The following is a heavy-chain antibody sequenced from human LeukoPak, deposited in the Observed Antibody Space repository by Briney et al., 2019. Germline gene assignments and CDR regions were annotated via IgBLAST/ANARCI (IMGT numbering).Heavy chain of an antibody. Sequence: SETLSLTCTVSGGSISSSSYYWDWIRQPPGERLEWIGSIYYSGGTYCNPSLKSRVTISLDTSKNQFSLKLSSVPAADTAVYYCARLRTTHDAFDIWGQGTMVTVSS. CDR2: IYYSGGT. J-gene: IGHJ3*02. CDR1: GGSISSSSYY. CDR3: ARLRTTHDAFDI. V-gene: IGHV4-39*01. D-gene: IGHD1-7*01.